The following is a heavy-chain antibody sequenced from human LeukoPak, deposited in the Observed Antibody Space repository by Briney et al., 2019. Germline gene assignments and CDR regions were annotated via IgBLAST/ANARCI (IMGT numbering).Heavy chain of an antibody. J-gene: IGHJ4*02. Sequence: GGSLRLSCAASGFTFRSCGMHWVRQAPGKGLEGVAFIRYDGSNKYYADSVKGRFTIYRDNSKNTLYLQMNSLRADDTAVYYCASYIAAAGPFDYWGQGTLVTVSS. CDR3: ASYIAAAGPFDY. CDR1: GFTFRSCG. D-gene: IGHD6-13*01. CDR2: IRYDGSNK. V-gene: IGHV3-30*02.